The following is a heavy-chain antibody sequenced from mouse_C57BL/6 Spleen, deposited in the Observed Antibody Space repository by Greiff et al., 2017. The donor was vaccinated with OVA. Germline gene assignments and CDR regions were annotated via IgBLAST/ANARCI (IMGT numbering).Heavy chain of an antibody. CDR1: GLTFSSYG. Sequence: EVQLVESGGDLVKPGGSLKLSCAASGLTFSSYGMSWVRQTPDKRLEWVATISSGGSYTYYPDSVKGRFTISRDNAKNTLYLQMSSLKSDDTAMYYCARHDEKGDYGYFDYWGQGTTLTVSS. CDR2: ISSGGSYT. J-gene: IGHJ2*01. CDR3: ARHDEKGDYGYFDY. V-gene: IGHV5-6*01. D-gene: IGHD2-4*01.